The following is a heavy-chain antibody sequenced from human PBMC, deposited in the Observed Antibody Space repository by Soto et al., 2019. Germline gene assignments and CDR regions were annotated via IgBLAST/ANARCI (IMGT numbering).Heavy chain of an antibody. CDR1: GGTFSSYA. V-gene: IGHV1-69*13. CDR2: IIPIFGTA. CDR3: AIREGISAADGAPYGMDV. Sequence: SVKVSCKASGGTFSSYAISWVRQAPGQGLEWMGGIIPIFGTANYAQKFQGRVTITADESTSTAYMELSSLRSEDTAVYYCAIREGISAADGAPYGMDVWGQGSTVTVSS. D-gene: IGHD6-13*01. J-gene: IGHJ6*02.